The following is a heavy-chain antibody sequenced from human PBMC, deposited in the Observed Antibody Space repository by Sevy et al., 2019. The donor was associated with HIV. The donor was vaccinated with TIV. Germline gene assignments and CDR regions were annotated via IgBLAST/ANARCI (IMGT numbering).Heavy chain of an antibody. CDR3: ARGPKQWYYYDSSGYPHFDY. Sequence: GGSLRLSCAASGFTFSSYSMNWVRQAPGKGLEWVSSISSSSSYIYYADSVKGRFTISRDNAKNSLYLQMNSLRAEDTAVYYCARGPKQWYYYDSSGYPHFDYWGQGTLVTVSS. CDR1: GFTFSSYS. V-gene: IGHV3-21*01. J-gene: IGHJ4*02. CDR2: ISSSSSYI. D-gene: IGHD3-22*01.